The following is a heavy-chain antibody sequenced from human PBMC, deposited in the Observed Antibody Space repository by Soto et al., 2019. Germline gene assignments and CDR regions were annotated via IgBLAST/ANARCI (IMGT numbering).Heavy chain of an antibody. CDR3: ARDYSGSYPNPIYYFDY. V-gene: IGHV1-2*04. CDR2: INTNSDGT. CDR1: GYTFTGYY. D-gene: IGHD1-26*01. Sequence: GTSVKVSCKASGYTFTGYYMHWVRLAPGQGIKWMGWINTNSDGTNYAQKFQGWVTMTRDTSISTAYMELSRLRSDDTAVYYCARDYSGSYPNPIYYFDYWGQGTLVTVSS. J-gene: IGHJ4*02.